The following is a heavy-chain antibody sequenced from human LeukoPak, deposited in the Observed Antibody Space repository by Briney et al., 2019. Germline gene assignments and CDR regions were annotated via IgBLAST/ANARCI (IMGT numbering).Heavy chain of an antibody. Sequence: SETLSLTCTVSGGSISSGDYYWGWIRQPPGTGLEWIGYIYYSGSTYYDPSLKSRVTISVDTSKNQFSLKLSSVTAADTAVYYCARQTGTTYDNYFDYWGQGTLVTVSS. CDR1: GGSISSGDYY. CDR3: ARQTGTTYDNYFDY. CDR2: IYYSGST. J-gene: IGHJ4*02. V-gene: IGHV4-30-4*01. D-gene: IGHD1-7*01.